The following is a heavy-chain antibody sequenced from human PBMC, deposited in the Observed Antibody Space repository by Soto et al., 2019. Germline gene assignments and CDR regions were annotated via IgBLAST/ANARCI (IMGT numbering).Heavy chain of an antibody. D-gene: IGHD2-15*01. V-gene: IGHV1-8*02. Sequence: GASVKVSCKASGYTFTSYGISWVRQAPGQGLEWMGWMNPNSGNTGSAQKFQGRVSLTRNTSINTSYMELSSLTSDDTAVYYCARGLCTGGTCYGLTVDFWGQGTTVTVSS. J-gene: IGHJ3*01. CDR2: MNPNSGNT. CDR1: GYTFTSYG. CDR3: ARGLCTGGTCYGLTVDF.